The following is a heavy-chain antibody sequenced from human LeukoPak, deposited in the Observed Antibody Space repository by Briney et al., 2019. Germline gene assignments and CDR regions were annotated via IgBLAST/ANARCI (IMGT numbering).Heavy chain of an antibody. V-gene: IGHV5-51*01. CDR3: ARCKGGSSRGSDYYGMDV. D-gene: IGHD1-26*01. CDR1: GYSFTSYW. J-gene: IGHJ6*02. Sequence: GESLKISCKGSGYSFTSYWIGWVRQMPGKGLEWMGIIYPGDSDTRYSPSFQGQVTISADKSISTAYLQWSSLKASDTAMYYCARCKGGSSRGSDYYGMDVWGQGTTVTVSS. CDR2: IYPGDSDT.